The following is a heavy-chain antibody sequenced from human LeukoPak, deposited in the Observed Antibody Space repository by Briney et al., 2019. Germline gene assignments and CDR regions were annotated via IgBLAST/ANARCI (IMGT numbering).Heavy chain of an antibody. Sequence: GGSLRLSCAASGFTFSIYAKSWVRQAPGKGLEWVSAISGSGGSTYYADSVKGRFTISRDSSENTLYLQMNSLRDEDTAVYYCAKDLVGERFLEQTGIWGQGTLVTVSS. J-gene: IGHJ4*02. CDR3: AKDLVGERFLEQTGI. V-gene: IGHV3-23*01. CDR1: GFTFSIYA. CDR2: ISGSGGST. D-gene: IGHD3-3*01.